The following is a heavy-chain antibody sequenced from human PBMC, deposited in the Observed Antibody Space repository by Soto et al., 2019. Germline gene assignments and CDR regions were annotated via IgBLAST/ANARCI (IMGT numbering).Heavy chain of an antibody. V-gene: IGHV1-18*01. J-gene: IGHJ4*02. Sequence: ASVKVSCKASGYTFTSYAISWVRQAPGQGLEWMGWISAYNGNTNYAQKLQGRVTMTTDTSTTTAYMELRSLRSDDTAVYYCARTLYGDNVDYWGQGTLVTVSS. CDR2: ISAYNGNT. D-gene: IGHD4-17*01. CDR3: ARTLYGDNVDY. CDR1: GYTFTSYA.